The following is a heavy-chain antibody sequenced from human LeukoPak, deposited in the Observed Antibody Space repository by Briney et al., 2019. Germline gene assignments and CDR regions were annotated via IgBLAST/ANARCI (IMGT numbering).Heavy chain of an antibody. D-gene: IGHD3-10*01. V-gene: IGHV1-69*13. CDR3: ARRGSGPYGMDV. CDR1: GGTFSSYA. CDR2: IIPIFGTA. Sequence: GASVKVSCKASGGTFSSYAISWVRQAPGQGLEWMGGIIPIFGTASYAQKFQGRVTITADESTSTAYMELSSLRSEDTAVYYCARRGSGPYGMDVWGQGTTVTVSS. J-gene: IGHJ6*02.